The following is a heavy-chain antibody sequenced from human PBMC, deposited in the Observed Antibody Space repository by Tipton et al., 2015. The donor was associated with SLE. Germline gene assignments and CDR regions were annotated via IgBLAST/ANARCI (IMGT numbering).Heavy chain of an antibody. V-gene: IGHV4-31*03. J-gene: IGHJ4*02. Sequence: TLSLTCTVSGDSISNGDDYWSWIRQPPGKGLEWIGNIYYGGGTYYNPSLESRVTISLDTSKNQFSLKLNSVTAADTAVYYCARGGVGGYDYFDYWGQGALVTVSS. CDR2: IYYGGGT. D-gene: IGHD5-12*01. CDR3: ARGGVGGYDYFDY. CDR1: GDSISNGDDY.